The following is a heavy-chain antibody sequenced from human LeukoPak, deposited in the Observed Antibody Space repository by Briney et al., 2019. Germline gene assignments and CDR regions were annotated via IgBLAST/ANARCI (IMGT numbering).Heavy chain of an antibody. CDR3: ARDRRDGYNSFYYFDY. Sequence: SETLSLTCTVSGGSITTNYWSWIRQPAGKGLEWIGRICTGGSTNYNPSLKSRVTMSVDTSKSQFSLKLNSVTAADTAVYYCARDRRDGYNSFYYFDYWGQGTLVTVSS. D-gene: IGHD5-24*01. V-gene: IGHV4-4*07. J-gene: IGHJ4*02. CDR2: ICTGGST. CDR1: GGSITTNY.